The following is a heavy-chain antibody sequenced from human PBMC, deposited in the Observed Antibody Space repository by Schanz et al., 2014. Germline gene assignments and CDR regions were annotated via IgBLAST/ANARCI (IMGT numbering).Heavy chain of an antibody. CDR2: IIPILGIA. Sequence: QLQLVQSGAEVKKPGSSVKVSCKASGGTFSTYTISWVRQAPGQGLEWMGRIIPILGIANYAQKFQGRVTITRDTSASTAYMELSSLRSEDTAVYYCAREVGLYDRGWFDPWGQGTLVNVSS. CDR1: GGTFSTYT. CDR3: AREVGLYDRGWFDP. J-gene: IGHJ5*02. D-gene: IGHD3-22*01. V-gene: IGHV1-69*08.